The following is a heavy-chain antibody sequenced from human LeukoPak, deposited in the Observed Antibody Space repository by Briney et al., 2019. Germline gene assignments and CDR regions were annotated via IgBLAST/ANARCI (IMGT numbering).Heavy chain of an antibody. CDR1: GGSLSGYY. J-gene: IGHJ6*03. CDR3: ARCYYDSSGYYLSGYYYYMDV. V-gene: IGHV4-34*01. Sequence: SETLSLTCAVYGGSLSGYYWSWIRQPPGKGLEWIGEINHSGSTNYNPSLKSRVTISVDTSKNQFSLKLSSVTAADTAVYYCARCYYDSSGYYLSGYYYYMDVWGKGTTVTVSS. CDR2: INHSGST. D-gene: IGHD3-22*01.